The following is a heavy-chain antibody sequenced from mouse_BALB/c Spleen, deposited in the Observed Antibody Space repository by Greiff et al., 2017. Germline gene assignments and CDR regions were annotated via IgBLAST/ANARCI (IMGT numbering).Heavy chain of an antibody. CDR1: GYTFTSYV. V-gene: IGHV1-14*01. CDR2: INPYNDGT. J-gene: IGHJ4*01. CDR3: AHSYFYAMDY. D-gene: IGHD1-1*01. Sequence: EVKLVESGPELVKPGASVKMSCKASGYTFTSYVMHWVKQKPGQGLEWIGYINPYNDGTKYNEKFKGKATLTSDKSSSTAYMELSSLTSEDSAVYYCAHSYFYAMDYWGQGTSVTVSS.